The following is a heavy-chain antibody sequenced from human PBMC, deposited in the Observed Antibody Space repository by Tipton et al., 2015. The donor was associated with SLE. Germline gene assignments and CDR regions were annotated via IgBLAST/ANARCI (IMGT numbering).Heavy chain of an antibody. Sequence: PGLVKPSETLSLTCSVSGVSISTSSYYWGWIRQSPGQGLEWVGSLYAGGSTYFHPSLKSRASISADASKNEFSLKVRSVTAADTAVYYCARHSPYPSSVWGQGTLVTVSS. CDR1: GVSISTSSYY. CDR3: ARHSPYPSSV. D-gene: IGHD2-2*02. J-gene: IGHJ4*02. CDR2: LYAGGST. V-gene: IGHV4-39*01.